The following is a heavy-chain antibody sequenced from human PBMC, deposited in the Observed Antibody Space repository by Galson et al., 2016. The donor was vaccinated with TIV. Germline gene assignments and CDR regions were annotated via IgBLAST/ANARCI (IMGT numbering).Heavy chain of an antibody. CDR2: ISGSGTTL. Sequence: SLRLSCAASRFTFSDYYMSWIRQAPGKGLEWVSEISGSGTTLFYADSVKGRFTISRDNAKNSLYLQMNSLRAEDTAIYYCATAIAAAGTFYRWGQGTLVTVSS. J-gene: IGHJ5*02. CDR3: ATAIAAAGTFYR. V-gene: IGHV3-11*01. D-gene: IGHD6-13*01. CDR1: RFTFSDYY.